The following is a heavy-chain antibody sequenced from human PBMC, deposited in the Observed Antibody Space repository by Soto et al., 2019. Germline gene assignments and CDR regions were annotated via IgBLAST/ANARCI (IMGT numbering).Heavy chain of an antibody. J-gene: IGHJ4*02. CDR1: GGTFTTYP. CDR3: ARQFTDVDYHY. Sequence: QVQLVQSGAEVKKPGSSVKVSCKASGGTFTTYPFNWVRQAPGQGLEWMGGIIPMFGTTNYAQKFQGRVTTTADESTRTAYMELSSLRSEDTAMYYCARQFTDVDYHYWGRGTLVTVSS. D-gene: IGHD4-17*01. V-gene: IGHV1-69*01. CDR2: IIPMFGTT.